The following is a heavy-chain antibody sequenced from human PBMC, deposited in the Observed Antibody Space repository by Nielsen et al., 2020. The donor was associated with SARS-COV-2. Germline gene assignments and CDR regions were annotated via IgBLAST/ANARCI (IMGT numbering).Heavy chain of an antibody. J-gene: IGHJ4*02. D-gene: IGHD6-13*01. CDR2: ISTSGSTI. Sequence: GESLKISCEASGFSFSSYEMNWVRQAPGKGLEWVSYISTSGSTIYYSDSVKGRFTISRDNAKNSLYLHMNSLRAEDTALYYCARDGTDSSRWHQRVDYWGQGTLVTVSS. V-gene: IGHV3-48*03. CDR3: ARDGTDSSRWHQRVDY. CDR1: GFSFSSYE.